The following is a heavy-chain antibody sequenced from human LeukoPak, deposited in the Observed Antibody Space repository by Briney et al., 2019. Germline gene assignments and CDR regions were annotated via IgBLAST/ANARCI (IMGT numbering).Heavy chain of an antibody. Sequence: SVKVSCKASGGTFSSYAISWVRQAPGQGLEWMGRIIPILGIANYAQKFQGRVTITADKSTSTAYMGLSSLRSEDTAVYYCARERDGYPLDYWGQGTLVTVSS. CDR1: GGTFSSYA. V-gene: IGHV1-69*04. D-gene: IGHD5-24*01. CDR3: ARERDGYPLDY. CDR2: IIPILGIA. J-gene: IGHJ4*02.